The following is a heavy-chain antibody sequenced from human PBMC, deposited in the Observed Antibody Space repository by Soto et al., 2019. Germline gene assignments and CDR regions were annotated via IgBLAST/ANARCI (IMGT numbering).Heavy chain of an antibody. CDR3: ATGYGWGALY. Sequence: QITLKESGPTLVKPTQTLTLTCTFSGFSLTTDRVGVGWIRQPPGEALEWLAVIYWDDSKTYRPSLESRTTNPKDTSKNPVALTMTNMGSLDTATYYCATGYGWGALYWGQGTLVTVSS. CDR1: GFSLTTDRVG. CDR2: IYWDDSK. D-gene: IGHD3-10*01. J-gene: IGHJ4*02. V-gene: IGHV2-5*02.